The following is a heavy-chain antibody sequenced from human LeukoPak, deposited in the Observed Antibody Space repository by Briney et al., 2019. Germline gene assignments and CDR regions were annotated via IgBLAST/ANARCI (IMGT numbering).Heavy chain of an antibody. V-gene: IGHV4-61*08. D-gene: IGHD3-10*01. Sequence: KTSETLSLTCTVSGGSVSSGGYYWSWIRQPPGKGLEWIGYIYYSGSTNYNPSLKSRVTISVDTSKNQFSLKLSSVTAADTAVYYCARVHGGRGNWFDPWGQGTLVTVSS. J-gene: IGHJ5*02. CDR3: ARVHGGRGNWFDP. CDR2: IYYSGST. CDR1: GGSVSSGGYY.